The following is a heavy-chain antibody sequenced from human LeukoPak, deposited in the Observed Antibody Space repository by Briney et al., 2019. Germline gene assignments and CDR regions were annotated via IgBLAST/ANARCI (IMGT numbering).Heavy chain of an antibody. V-gene: IGHV4-59*01. Sequence: PSETLSLTCTVSGGSISSYYWSWTRQPPGKGLEWIGYIYHSGSTNYNPSLKSRVTISVDTSKNQFSLKLSSVTAADTAVYYCARLRQGKWFDPWGQGTLVTVSS. CDR2: IYHSGST. CDR3: ARLRQGKWFDP. CDR1: GGSISSYY. J-gene: IGHJ5*02. D-gene: IGHD3-10*01.